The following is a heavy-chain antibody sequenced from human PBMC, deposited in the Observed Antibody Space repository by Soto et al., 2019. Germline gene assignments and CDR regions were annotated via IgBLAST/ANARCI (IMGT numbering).Heavy chain of an antibody. D-gene: IGHD2-2*01. Sequence: QPGGSLRLSCAASGFTFSSYSMNWVRQAPGKGLEWVSYISSSSSTIYYADSVKGRFTISRDNAKNSLYLQMNSLRDEDTAVYYCARGPYCSSTSCYLGGFHYYGMDVWGQGTTGTVSS. CDR1: GFTFSSYS. CDR2: ISSSSSTI. CDR3: ARGPYCSSTSCYLGGFHYYGMDV. J-gene: IGHJ6*02. V-gene: IGHV3-48*02.